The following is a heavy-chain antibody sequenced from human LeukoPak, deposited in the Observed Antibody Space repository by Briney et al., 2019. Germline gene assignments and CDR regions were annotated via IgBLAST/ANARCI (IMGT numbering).Heavy chain of an antibody. CDR2: ISSSSSYI. CDR1: GFTVTSNS. D-gene: IGHD3-22*01. J-gene: IGHJ4*02. V-gene: IGHV3-21*04. CDR3: AKEVYYDSSGYFDY. Sequence: GGSLRLSCAASGFTVTSNSMNWVRQAPGKGLEWVSSISSSSSYIYYADSVKGRFTISRDNAKNSLYLQMNSLRAEDTAVYYCAKEVYYDSSGYFDYWGQGTLVTVSS.